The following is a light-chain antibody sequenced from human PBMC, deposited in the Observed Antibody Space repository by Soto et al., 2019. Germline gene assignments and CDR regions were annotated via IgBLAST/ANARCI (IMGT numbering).Light chain of an antibody. CDR2: GNS. CDR3: QSYDSRLSVSYV. J-gene: IGLJ1*01. V-gene: IGLV1-40*01. CDR1: SSNIGARYD. Sequence: QSVLTQPPSVSGAPGQRVTISFTGSSSNIGARYDVHWYQQLPGTAPKLLIYGNSNRPSGVPDRFSGSKSGTSASLAITGLQAEDEADYYCQSYDSRLSVSYVFGTGTKVTVL.